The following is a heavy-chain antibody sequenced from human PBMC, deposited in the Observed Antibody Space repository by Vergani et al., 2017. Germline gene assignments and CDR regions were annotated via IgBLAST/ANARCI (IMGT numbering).Heavy chain of an antibody. CDR3: AGEGFYDYVWGSYRLRGGYYFDY. V-gene: IGHV1-69*13. D-gene: IGHD3-16*02. CDR2: IIPIFGTA. J-gene: IGHJ4*02. Sequence: QVQLVQSGAEVKKPGSSVKVSCKASGGTFSSYAISWVRQAPGQGLEWMGRIIPIFGTANYAQKFQGRVTITADESTSTAYMELSSLRSEDTAVYYCAGEGFYDYVWGSYRLRGGYYFDYWGQGTLVTVSS. CDR1: GGTFSSYA.